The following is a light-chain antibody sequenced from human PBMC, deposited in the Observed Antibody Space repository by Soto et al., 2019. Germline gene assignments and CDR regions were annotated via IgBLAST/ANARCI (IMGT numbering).Light chain of an antibody. V-gene: IGKV1-39*01. J-gene: IGKJ3*01. Sequence: DIQMTQSPSSLSASVGDRVTITCRASQSISSYLNWYQQKPGKAPKLLIYSASSLQSGVPSRFSGSGSGPVFTLTIRSLQPEDFATYYCQQSYSTHRFTFGPGTKVDIK. CDR3: QQSYSTHRFT. CDR1: QSISSY. CDR2: SAS.